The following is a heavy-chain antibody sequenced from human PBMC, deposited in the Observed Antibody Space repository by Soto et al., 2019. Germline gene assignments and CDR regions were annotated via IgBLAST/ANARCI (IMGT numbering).Heavy chain of an antibody. Sequence: SETLSLTCAVSGGSISSGGYSWSWIRQPPGKGLEWIGYIYHSGSTYYNPSLKSRVTISVDRSKNQFSLKLSSVTAADTAVYYCARSLDFWSGYFDYWGQGTLVTVSS. D-gene: IGHD3-3*01. V-gene: IGHV4-30-2*01. CDR2: IYHSGST. J-gene: IGHJ4*02. CDR1: GGSISSGGYS. CDR3: ARSLDFWSGYFDY.